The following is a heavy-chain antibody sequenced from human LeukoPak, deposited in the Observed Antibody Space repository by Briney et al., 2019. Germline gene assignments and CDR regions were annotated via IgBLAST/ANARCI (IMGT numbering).Heavy chain of an antibody. D-gene: IGHD3-3*01. CDR3: ARDRAWNYFDY. Sequence: GGSLRLSCAPSGFTFSSHGMHWVRQAPGKGLEWVAIISNDGSRKYYAHSVGGRFTISRDNSKNTLYLQMDSLRAENTAVYYCARDRAWNYFDYWGQGTLVTVSS. CDR1: GFTFSSHG. J-gene: IGHJ4*02. V-gene: IGHV3-30*03. CDR2: ISNDGSRK.